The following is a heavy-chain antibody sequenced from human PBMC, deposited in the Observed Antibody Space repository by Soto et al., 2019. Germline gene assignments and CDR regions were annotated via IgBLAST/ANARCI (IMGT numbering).Heavy chain of an antibody. CDR1: GGTFSSYA. CDR3: ARASASVYDFCGDYGGVD. CDR2: NIPIFGTA. J-gene: IGHJ4*02. V-gene: IGHV1-69*06. D-gene: IGHD4-17*01. Sequence: QVQLVQSGAEVKKPGSSVKVSCKDSGGTFSSYAISWVRQAPGQGLEWMGGNIPIFGTANYAQKFQGRVTITADKSTSTAYMVLSSLRAEATAVYYCARASASVYDFCGDYGGVDWGQGTLVTVSS.